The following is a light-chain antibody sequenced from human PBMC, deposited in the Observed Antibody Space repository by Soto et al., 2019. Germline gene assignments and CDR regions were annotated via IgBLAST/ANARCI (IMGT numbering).Light chain of an antibody. CDR3: QKYNSAPWT. J-gene: IGKJ1*01. V-gene: IGKV1-27*01. CDR1: QGISNY. CDR2: AAS. Sequence: DIQMTQSPSSLSASVGDRVTITCRASQGISNYLAWYQQKPGKVPKLLSYAASTLQSGVPSRFSGSGSGTDFTLIISSLQPEDVATYYCQKYNSAPWTFVQGTKVEIK.